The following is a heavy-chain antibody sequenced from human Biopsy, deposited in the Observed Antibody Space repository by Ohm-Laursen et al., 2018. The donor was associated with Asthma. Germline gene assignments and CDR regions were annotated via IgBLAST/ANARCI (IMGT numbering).Heavy chain of an antibody. D-gene: IGHD3-10*01. CDR3: ARAVDYSHYYGVDV. J-gene: IGHJ6*02. CDR2: ISVYNGNT. V-gene: IGHV1-18*01. CDR1: GYTFNSAG. Sequence: ASVKVSCNASGYTFNSAGITWVRQAPGQGLEWMGWISVYNGNTKVAQKLQDRVTMITDTSTSTAYMELRGLRSDDTAVYFCARAVDYSHYYGVDVWGQGTTVTVS.